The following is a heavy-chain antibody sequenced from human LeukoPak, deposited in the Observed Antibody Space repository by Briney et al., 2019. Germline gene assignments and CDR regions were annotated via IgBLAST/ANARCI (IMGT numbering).Heavy chain of an antibody. CDR3: ARSTASSGLDY. CDR1: GGSISSGDYY. V-gene: IGHV4-30-4*01. CDR2: IYYSGST. J-gene: IGHJ4*02. D-gene: IGHD3-22*01. Sequence: IPSETLSLTCTVSGGSISSGDYYWSWIRQPPGKGLEWIGYIYYSGSTYYNPSLKSRVTISVDTSKNQFSLKLSSVTAADTAVYYCARSTASSGLDYWGQGTLVTVSS.